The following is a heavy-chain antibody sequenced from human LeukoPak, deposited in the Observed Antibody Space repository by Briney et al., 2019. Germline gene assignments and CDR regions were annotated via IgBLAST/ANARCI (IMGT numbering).Heavy chain of an antibody. CDR2: ISSSSSYI. Sequence: GGSLRLSCAASGFTFSSYSMNRVRQAPGKGLEWVSSISSSSSYIYYADSVKGRFTISRDNAKNSLYLQMNSLRAEDTAVYYCARSGGGYYFDYWGQGTLVTVSS. D-gene: IGHD3-10*01. V-gene: IGHV3-21*01. CDR3: ARSGGGYYFDY. CDR1: GFTFSSYS. J-gene: IGHJ4*02.